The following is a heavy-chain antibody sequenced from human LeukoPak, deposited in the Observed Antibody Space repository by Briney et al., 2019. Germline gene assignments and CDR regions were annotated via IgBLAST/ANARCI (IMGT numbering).Heavy chain of an antibody. Sequence: ASETLSLTCAVYGGSFSGYYWSWIRQPPGKGLEWIGEINHSGSTNYNPSLKSRVTISVDTSKNQFSLKLNSVTAADTAMYYCARGYCSSTSCYFTGYWGRGTLVTVSS. V-gene: IGHV4-34*01. CDR1: GGSFSGYY. J-gene: IGHJ4*02. D-gene: IGHD2-2*01. CDR3: ARGYCSSTSCYFTGY. CDR2: INHSGST.